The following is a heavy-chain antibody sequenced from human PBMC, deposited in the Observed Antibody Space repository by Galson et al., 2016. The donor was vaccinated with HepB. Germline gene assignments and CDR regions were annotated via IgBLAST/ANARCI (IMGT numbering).Heavy chain of an antibody. CDR3: ARSHTSGWNPPFAY. D-gene: IGHD6-19*01. CDR2: IYQSGGT. CDR1: GGSISSHY. V-gene: IGHV4-59*11. J-gene: IGHJ4*02. Sequence: SETLSLTCSVSGGSISSHYWSWIRQPPGKGLGWVGYIYQSGGTNYNPSLKSPVTISLDTSKSQFSLKMTSVTAADTAVYYCARSHTSGWNPPFAYWGQGILVTVSS.